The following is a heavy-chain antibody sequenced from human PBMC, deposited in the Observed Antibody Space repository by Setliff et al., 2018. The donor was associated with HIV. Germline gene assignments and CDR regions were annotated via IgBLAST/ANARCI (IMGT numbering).Heavy chain of an antibody. Sequence: GASVKVSCKASGYTFTGYYIHWVRQAPGQGLEWVGSISASSVNTNYTQGRVTMTTDISTTTAYMELRSLRSDDTALYYCARSGRITIFGVAAMASWGQGTLVTVSS. D-gene: IGHD3-3*01. CDR3: ARSGRITIFGVAAMAS. V-gene: IGHV1-18*04. CDR1: GYTFTGYY. CDR2: ISASSVNT. J-gene: IGHJ5*02.